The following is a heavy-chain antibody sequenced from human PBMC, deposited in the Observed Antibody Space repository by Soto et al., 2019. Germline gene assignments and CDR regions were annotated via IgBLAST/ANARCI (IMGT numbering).Heavy chain of an antibody. CDR3: ARGGAGYGYYFDY. Sequence: GGSLRLSCAASGFTLSRYGMHWVRQAPGKGLEWVAVIWIDGSTRYYADSVKGRFTISRDISKNTLYLEMNSLRAEDTAVYYCARGGAGYGYYFDYWGQGTLVTVSS. J-gene: IGHJ4*02. CDR2: IWIDGSTR. CDR1: GFTLSRYG. V-gene: IGHV3-33*01. D-gene: IGHD5-18*01.